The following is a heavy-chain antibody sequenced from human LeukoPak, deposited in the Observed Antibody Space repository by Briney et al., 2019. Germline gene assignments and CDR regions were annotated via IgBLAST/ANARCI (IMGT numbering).Heavy chain of an antibody. CDR2: ISADNGNT. D-gene: IGHD2-2*01. Sequence: ASVRVSCKSSGYTFTTYGISWVRQAPGQGLEWMGWISADNGNTNYARKLLGRVTMTTDTSTSTAYMELRSLRSDDTAVYYCARDPSVYCSSPSRPMGMDVWGQGTTVTVSS. J-gene: IGHJ6*02. CDR3: ARDPSVYCSSPSRPMGMDV. V-gene: IGHV1-18*01. CDR1: GYTFTTYG.